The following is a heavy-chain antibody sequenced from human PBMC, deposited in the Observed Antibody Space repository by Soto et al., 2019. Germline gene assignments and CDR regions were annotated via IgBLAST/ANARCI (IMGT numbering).Heavy chain of an antibody. CDR2: IYYSGST. Sequence: PSETLSLTCSVSGGSISSYYWSWIQQPPGKGLEWIGYIYYSGSTNYSPSLKSRVTISVDTSKNQFSLKLSSVTAADTAVYYCAREGARDRFGAFDIWGQGTMVTVSS. V-gene: IGHV4-59*01. CDR1: GGSISSYY. D-gene: IGHD3-10*01. CDR3: AREGARDRFGAFDI. J-gene: IGHJ3*02.